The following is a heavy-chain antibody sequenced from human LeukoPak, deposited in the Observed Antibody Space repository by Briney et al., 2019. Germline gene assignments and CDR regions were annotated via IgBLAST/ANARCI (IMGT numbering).Heavy chain of an antibody. CDR2: INPSGGST. CDR3: ARSKAPGSLENAFDI. J-gene: IGHJ3*02. CDR1: GYTFTSYY. Sequence: ASVKVSCKASGYTFTSYYMHWVRQAPGQGLEWMGIINPSGGSTSYAQKLQGRVTMTRDMSTSTVYMELSSLRSEDTAVYYCARSKAPGSLENAFDIWGQGTMVTVSS. V-gene: IGHV1-46*01. D-gene: IGHD5-12*01.